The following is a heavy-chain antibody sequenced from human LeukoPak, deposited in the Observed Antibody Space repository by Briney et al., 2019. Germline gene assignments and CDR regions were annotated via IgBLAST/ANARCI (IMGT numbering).Heavy chain of an antibody. J-gene: IGHJ4*02. D-gene: IGHD3-9*01. CDR3: ARGVPYDILTGYYRGFDY. CDR2: IYYSGST. Sequence: SETLSLTCTVSRGSVSSGSYYWSWIRQPPGKGLEWIGYIYYSGSTNYNPSLKSRVTISVDTSKNQFSLKLSSVTAADTAVYYCARGVPYDILTGYYRGFDYWGQGTLVTVSS. CDR1: RGSVSSGSYY. V-gene: IGHV4-61*01.